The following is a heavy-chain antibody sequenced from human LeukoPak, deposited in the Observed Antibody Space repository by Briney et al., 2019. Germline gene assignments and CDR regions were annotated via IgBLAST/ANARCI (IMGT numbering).Heavy chain of an antibody. CDR2: IYYSGST. CDR3: ARAFRARYFDL. D-gene: IGHD2/OR15-2a*01. V-gene: IGHV4-39*01. J-gene: IGHJ2*01. CDR1: GGSITTSSYY. Sequence: ASETLSLTCTVSGGSITTSSYYWGWLREPPGKGLDWIGIIYYSGSTYYNPSLKGRVTISVDTSKNQFSLKLSSVTAADTAVYYCARAFRARYFDLWGRGTLVTVSS.